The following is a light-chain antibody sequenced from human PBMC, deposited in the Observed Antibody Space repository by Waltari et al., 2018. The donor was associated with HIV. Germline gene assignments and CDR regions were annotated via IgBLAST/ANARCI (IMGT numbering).Light chain of an antibody. V-gene: IGKV4-1*01. J-gene: IGKJ3*01. Sequence: DIVMTQSPDSLAVSLGERATINCKPSRSVLSSSNNKNNLAWYQQKPGQPPQLLIYWASTRESGVPDRFSGSGSGTESTLTISSLQAEDVAVYYCQQYYTTPFTFGPGTTVDIK. CDR2: WAS. CDR3: QQYYTTPFT. CDR1: RSVLSSSNNKNN.